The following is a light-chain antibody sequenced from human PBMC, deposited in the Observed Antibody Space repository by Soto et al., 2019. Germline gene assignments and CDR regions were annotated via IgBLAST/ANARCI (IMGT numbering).Light chain of an antibody. CDR3: SSYAGNNIHYV. Sequence: QSALTQPPSASGSAGQSVTISCTGTSTDVGGYNYVSWYQQHPGKAPKLMIYEVSKRPSGVPDRFSGSKSGNTASLTVSGLQAEGEADYYCSSYAGNNIHYVFGTGTKLTVL. CDR2: EVS. CDR1: STDVGGYNY. J-gene: IGLJ1*01. V-gene: IGLV2-8*01.